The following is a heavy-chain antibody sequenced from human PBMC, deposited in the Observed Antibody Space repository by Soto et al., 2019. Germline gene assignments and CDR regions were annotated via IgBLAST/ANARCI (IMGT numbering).Heavy chain of an antibody. CDR3: ARSVAVPGAHIDY. D-gene: IGHD6-19*01. Sequence: PSETLSLTCNVSGGSISNYYWTWIRQTPGKGLEYLGFVYYAGTTYYNPSLKSRITISLDTSKSHFSLRLTSVTAADTAVYFCARSVAVPGAHIDYWGQGTHVTVSS. CDR1: GGSISNYY. CDR2: VYYAGTT. V-gene: IGHV4-59*01. J-gene: IGHJ4*02.